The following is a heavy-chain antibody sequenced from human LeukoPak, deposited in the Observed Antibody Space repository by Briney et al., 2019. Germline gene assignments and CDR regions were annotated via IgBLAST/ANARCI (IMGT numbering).Heavy chain of an antibody. CDR2: IGYNGDT. D-gene: IGHD5-12*01. V-gene: IGHV3-64*01. J-gene: IGHJ3*02. CDR3: ARVGLSGAFDI. Sequence: GGSLRLSYAGSGFTFSSYSMHWVRQAPRKGLEYVSAIGYNGDTFYANSVKARFIISRDDSKSTLYLQMGSLGAEDMAIYYCARVGLSGAFDIWGQGTMVSVSS. CDR1: GFTFSSYS.